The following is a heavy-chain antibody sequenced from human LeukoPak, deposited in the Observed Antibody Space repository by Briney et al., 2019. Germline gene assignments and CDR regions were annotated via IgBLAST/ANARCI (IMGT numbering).Heavy chain of an antibody. J-gene: IGHJ3*01. CDR2: ISGNGINT. V-gene: IGHV3-23*01. Sequence: GGSLRLSCAASGFTFSNYGMSWVRQAPGKGLEWVSSISGNGINTYYEDSVKGRFTVSRDNAKNSLYLQINSLRAEDTAVYYCARSSYSSSSSVWGQGTMVTVSS. CDR3: ARSSYSSSSSV. D-gene: IGHD6-6*01. CDR1: GFTFSNYG.